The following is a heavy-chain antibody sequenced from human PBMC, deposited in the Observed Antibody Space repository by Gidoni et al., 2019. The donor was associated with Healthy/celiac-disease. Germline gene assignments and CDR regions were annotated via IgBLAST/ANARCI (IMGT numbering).Heavy chain of an antibody. Sequence: QVQLVESGGGVVQPGRSLRLSCAASGFTFSSYAMHWLRQAPGKGLEWVAVISYDGSNKYYADSVKGRFTISRDNSKNTLYLQMNSLRAEDTAVYYCARDPYDSSGYSSYFDYWGQGTLVTVSS. J-gene: IGHJ4*02. CDR3: ARDPYDSSGYSSYFDY. CDR1: GFTFSSYA. D-gene: IGHD3-22*01. V-gene: IGHV3-30*04. CDR2: ISYDGSNK.